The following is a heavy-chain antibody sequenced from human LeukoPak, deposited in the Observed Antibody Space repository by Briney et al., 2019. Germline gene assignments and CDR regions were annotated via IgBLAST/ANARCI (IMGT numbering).Heavy chain of an antibody. V-gene: IGHV6-1*01. J-gene: IGHJ4*02. CDR2: TYYRSKWYN. CDR3: ARESGIQLWSREQFDY. CDR1: GDSVSSNSAT. D-gene: IGHD5-18*01. Sequence: SQTLSLTCAISGDSVSSNSATWNWIRQSPSRGLEWLGRTYYRSKWYNDYAVSVKSRITINPDTSKNQFSLQLNSVTPEDTAVYYCARESGIQLWSREQFDYWGQGTLVTVSS.